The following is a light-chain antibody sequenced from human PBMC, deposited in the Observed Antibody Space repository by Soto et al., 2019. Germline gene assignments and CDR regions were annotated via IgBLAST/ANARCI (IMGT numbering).Light chain of an antibody. CDR3: SSHAGCPWV. CDR1: SSDVGGYKY. V-gene: IGLV2-8*01. Sequence: QSALTQPPSASGSPGLSVTISCTGTSSDVGGYKYVSWYQQYPGKAPKLMIYEVSKRPSGVPDRLSGSKSGNKASLTVYGLQAEDEADYYCSSHAGCPWVLGGGTKLTVL. CDR2: EVS. J-gene: IGLJ3*02.